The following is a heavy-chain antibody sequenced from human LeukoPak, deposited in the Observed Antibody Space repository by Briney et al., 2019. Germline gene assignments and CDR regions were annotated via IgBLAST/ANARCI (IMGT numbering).Heavy chain of an antibody. CDR2: INPNSGGT. CDR3: ARGAQVSLPAASLDY. D-gene: IGHD2-2*01. CDR1: GYTFTGYY. Sequence: GASVKVSCKASGYTFTGYYMHWVRPAPGQGLEWMGWINPNSGGTNYAQKFQGWVTMTRDTSISTAYMELSRLRSDDTAVYYCARGAQVSLPAASLDYWGQGTLVTVSS. V-gene: IGHV1-2*04. J-gene: IGHJ4*02.